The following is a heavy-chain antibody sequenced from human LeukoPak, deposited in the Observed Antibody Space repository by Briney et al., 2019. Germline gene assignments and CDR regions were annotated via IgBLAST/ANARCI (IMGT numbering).Heavy chain of an antibody. D-gene: IGHD6-13*01. V-gene: IGHV3-23*01. J-gene: IGHJ4*02. Sequence: GGSLRLSCAASGFTLSSYSMNRVRQAPGKGLEWISAISAGGSSTYYADSVKGRFTISRDNSRNTLYLQMNSLRAEDTAVYYCAKEESPYGSSWYSYWGQGTLVTVSS. CDR2: ISAGGSST. CDR1: GFTLSSYS. CDR3: AKEESPYGSSWYSY.